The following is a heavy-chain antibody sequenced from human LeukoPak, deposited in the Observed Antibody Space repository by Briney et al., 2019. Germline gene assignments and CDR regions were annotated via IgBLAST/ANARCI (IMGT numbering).Heavy chain of an antibody. CDR3: ARQRSHGSGFKRGGDYFDY. D-gene: IGHD3-10*01. V-gene: IGHV4-59*08. Sequence: SYTLSLTCTVSGCSISRYYLIGIGQPPGKGREGMGCIYYSGRTNYNPSLKSRVTISVDTSKNQFALKLSSVTAADTAVYYCARQRSHGSGFKRGGDYFDYWGQGTLVTVSS. CDR1: GCSISRYY. CDR2: IYYSGRT. J-gene: IGHJ4*02.